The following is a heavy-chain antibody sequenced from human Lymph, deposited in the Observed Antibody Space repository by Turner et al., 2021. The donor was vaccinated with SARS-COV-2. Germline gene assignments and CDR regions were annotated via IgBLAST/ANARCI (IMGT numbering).Heavy chain of an antibody. Sequence: QLQLQESGPGPVKPSETLSLTCTVPDGSISSSPYYWGWIRQPPGKGLEWIGSVYYSVCTYYNPSLRSRLTISLDTSKNQFSRKLSSVTAADTAVDYCARCSPQGLYVTVFDYWGQGTLVTVSS. CDR3: ARCSPQGLYVTVFDY. D-gene: IGHD2-8*01. V-gene: IGHV4-39*01. CDR2: VYYSVCT. CDR1: DGSISSSPYY. J-gene: IGHJ4*02.